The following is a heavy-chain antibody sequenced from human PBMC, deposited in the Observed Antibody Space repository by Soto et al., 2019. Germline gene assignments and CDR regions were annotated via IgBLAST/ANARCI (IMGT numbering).Heavy chain of an antibody. CDR1: GYNFTTYA. Sequence: ASVKVSCKASGYNFTTYAMLWVRQAPGQRPEWMGWINAGNGNTQYSQKFQGRVTMTRDTSASTAYMELRSLKSEDTAVYYCARGETLYFYYYGMDVWGQGSTVTVSS. CDR2: INAGNGNT. J-gene: IGHJ6*02. V-gene: IGHV1-3*01. D-gene: IGHD3-16*01. CDR3: ARGETLYFYYYGMDV.